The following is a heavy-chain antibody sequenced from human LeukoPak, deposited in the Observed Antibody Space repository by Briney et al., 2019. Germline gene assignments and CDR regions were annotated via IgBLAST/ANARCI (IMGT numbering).Heavy chain of an antibody. CDR3: TKARRGGSHGDFVF. CDR2: VAPSSRTR. V-gene: IGHV3-48*01. J-gene: IGHJ4*02. D-gene: IGHD1-26*01. Sequence: GGSLRLSCAASGFSFSSMNSVSQAPGQQLEWLSYVAPSSRTRQYAQPVKGRFTISRDNAKNSLYLQMNSLRVDDPAIDYCTKARRGGSHGDFVFWGQGILVTVSS. CDR1: GFSFSS.